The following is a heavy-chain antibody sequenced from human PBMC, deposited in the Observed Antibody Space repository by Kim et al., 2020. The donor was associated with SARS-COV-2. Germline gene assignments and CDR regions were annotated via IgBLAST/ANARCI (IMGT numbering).Heavy chain of an antibody. CDR2: IKQDGSEK. CDR1: GFTFSSYW. D-gene: IGHD3-10*01. CDR3: ARVLRRFRELFHLGKRPWGGDYGMDV. V-gene: IGHV3-7*01. Sequence: GGSLRLSCAASGFTFSSYWMSWVRQAPGKGLEWVANIKQDGSEKYYVDSVKGRFTISRDNAKNSLYLQMNSLRAEDTAVYYCARVLRRFRELFHLGKRPWGGDYGMDVWGQGTTVTVSS. J-gene: IGHJ6*02.